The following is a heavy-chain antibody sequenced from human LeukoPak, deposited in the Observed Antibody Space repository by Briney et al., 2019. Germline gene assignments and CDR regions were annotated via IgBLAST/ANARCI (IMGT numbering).Heavy chain of an antibody. V-gene: IGHV1-69*01. J-gene: IGHJ4*02. D-gene: IGHD2-2*01. CDR1: GGTFSSYA. Sequence: ASVKVSCKASGGTFSSYAISWVRQAPGQGLEWMGGIIPIFGTANYAQKFQSRVTITADESTSTAYMELSSLRSEDTAVYYCAPTCSTSCPYFDYWGQGTLVTVSS. CDR3: APTCSTSCPYFDY. CDR2: IIPIFGTA.